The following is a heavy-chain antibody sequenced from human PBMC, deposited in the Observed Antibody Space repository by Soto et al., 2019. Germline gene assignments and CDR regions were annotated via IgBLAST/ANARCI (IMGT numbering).Heavy chain of an antibody. Sequence: GASVKVSCKASGYTFTSYAMHWVRQAPGQRLEWMGWINAGNGNTKYSQKFQGRVTITRDTSASTAYMELSSLRSEDTAVHYCARDMTTVTTYWFDPWGQGTLVTVSS. CDR2: INAGNGNT. CDR3: ARDMTTVTTYWFDP. CDR1: GYTFTSYA. D-gene: IGHD4-4*01. J-gene: IGHJ5*02. V-gene: IGHV1-3*01.